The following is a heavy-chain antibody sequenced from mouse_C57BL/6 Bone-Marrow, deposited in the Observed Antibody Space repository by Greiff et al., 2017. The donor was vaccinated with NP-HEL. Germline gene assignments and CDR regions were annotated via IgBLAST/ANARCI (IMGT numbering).Heavy chain of an antibody. CDR2: IYPGDGDT. CDR3: ARDGSSYDY. D-gene: IGHD1-1*01. J-gene: IGHJ2*01. V-gene: IGHV1-82*01. CDR1: GYAFSSSW. Sequence: VQLQQPGPELVKPGASVKISCKASGYAFSSSWMNWVKQRPGKGLEWIGRIYPGDGDTNYNGKFKGKATLTADKSSSTAYMHLSSLTSEDSAVYFCARDGSSYDYWGQGTTLTVSS.